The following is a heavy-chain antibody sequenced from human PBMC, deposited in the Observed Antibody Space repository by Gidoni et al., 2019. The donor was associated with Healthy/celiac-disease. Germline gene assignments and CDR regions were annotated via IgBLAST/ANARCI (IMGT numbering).Heavy chain of an antibody. CDR1: GYTFTGYY. CDR3: ARGGDRTQIQLWLGGFDY. CDR2: INPNSGGT. Sequence: QVQLVQSGAEVKKPGASVKVSCKASGYTFTGYYMHWVRQAPGQGLEWMGWINPNSGGTNYAQKLQGRVTMTRDTSISTAYMELSRLRSDDTAVYYCARGGDRTQIQLWLGGFDYWGQGTLVTVSS. J-gene: IGHJ4*02. V-gene: IGHV1-2*02. D-gene: IGHD5-18*01.